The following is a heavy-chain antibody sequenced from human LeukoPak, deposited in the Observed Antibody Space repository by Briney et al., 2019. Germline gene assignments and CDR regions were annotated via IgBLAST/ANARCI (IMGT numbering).Heavy chain of an antibody. CDR3: ASLDYYDSSGYLYY. CDR2: IYYSGST. V-gene: IGHV4-59*01. D-gene: IGHD3-22*01. Sequence: SETLSLTCTVSGGSISSYYWSWIRQPPGKGLEWIGYIYYSGSTNYNPSLKSRVTISVDTSKNQFSLKLSSVTAADTAVYYCASLDYYDSSGYLYYWGQGTLVTVSS. CDR1: GGSISSYY. J-gene: IGHJ4*02.